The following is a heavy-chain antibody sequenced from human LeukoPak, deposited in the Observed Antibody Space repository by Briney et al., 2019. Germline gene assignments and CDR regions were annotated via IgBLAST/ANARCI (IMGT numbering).Heavy chain of an antibody. V-gene: IGHV3-21*01. J-gene: IGHJ4*02. Sequence: GVSLRLSCAASGVTFSSYSMNWVRQAPGKGLEWVSSISSSSSYIYYADSVKGRFTISRDNAKNSLYLQMNSLRAEDTAVYYCARGYSSGWPPDYWGQGTLVTVSS. D-gene: IGHD6-19*01. CDR3: ARGYSSGWPPDY. CDR1: GVTFSSYS. CDR2: ISSSSSYI.